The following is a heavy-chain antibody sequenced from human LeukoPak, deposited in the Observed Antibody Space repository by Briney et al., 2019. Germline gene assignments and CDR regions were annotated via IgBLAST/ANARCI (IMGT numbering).Heavy chain of an antibody. Sequence: ASVKVSCKASGGTFSSYAISWVRQAPGQGLEWMGGIIPIFGTANYAQKFQGRVTITTDESTSTAYMELSSLRSEDTAVYYCARGRGFIQHQPLDYWGQGTLVTVSS. CDR2: IIPIFGTA. D-gene: IGHD5-18*01. CDR3: ARGRGFIQHQPLDY. J-gene: IGHJ4*02. CDR1: GGTFSSYA. V-gene: IGHV1-69*05.